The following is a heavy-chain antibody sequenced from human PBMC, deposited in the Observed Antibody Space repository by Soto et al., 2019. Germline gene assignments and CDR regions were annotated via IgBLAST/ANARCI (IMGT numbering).Heavy chain of an antibody. CDR2: IYYSGST. Sequence: SETLSLTCTVSGGSISSYYWSWIRQPPGKGLEWIGYIYYSGSTNYNPSLKSRVTISVDTSKNQFSLKLSSVTAADTAVYYCARLVWYSSGWYPDYWGQGTLVTVSS. CDR1: GGSISSYY. V-gene: IGHV4-59*12. CDR3: ARLVWYSSGWYPDY. J-gene: IGHJ4*02. D-gene: IGHD6-19*01.